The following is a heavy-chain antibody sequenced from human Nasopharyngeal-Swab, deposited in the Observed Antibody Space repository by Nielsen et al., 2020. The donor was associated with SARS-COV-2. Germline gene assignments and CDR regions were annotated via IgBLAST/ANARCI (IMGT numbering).Heavy chain of an antibody. J-gene: IGHJ6*03. CDR3: AREKEGVVPAALGMVFYYYYMDV. CDR1: GGSFSGYY. V-gene: IGHV4-34*01. Sequence: GSLRLSCAVYGGSFSGYYWSWIRQPPGKGLEWIGEINHSGSTNYNPSLKSRVTISVETSKNQFSLKLSSVTAADTAVYYCAREKEGVVPAALGMVFYYYYMDVWGKGTTVTVSS. D-gene: IGHD2-2*01. CDR2: INHSGST.